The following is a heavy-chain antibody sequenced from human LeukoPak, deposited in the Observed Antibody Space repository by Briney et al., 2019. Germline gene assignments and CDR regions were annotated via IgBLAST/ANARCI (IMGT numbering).Heavy chain of an antibody. J-gene: IGHJ4*02. D-gene: IGHD5-18*01. CDR2: ISSSSSYI. CDR3: ARGGGYSRWPSYFDY. V-gene: IGHV3-21*01. Sequence: GGSLRLSCAASGFTFSSYSMNWVRQAPGKGLEWVSSISSSSSYIYYADSVKGRFTISRDNAKNSLYLQMNSLGAEDTAVYYCARGGGYSRWPSYFDYWGQGTLVTVSS. CDR1: GFTFSSYS.